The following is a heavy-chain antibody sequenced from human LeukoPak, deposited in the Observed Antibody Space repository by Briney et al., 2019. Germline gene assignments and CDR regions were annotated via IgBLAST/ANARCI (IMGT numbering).Heavy chain of an antibody. J-gene: IGHJ6*03. CDR2: ISTSSSYI. D-gene: IGHD3-3*01. Sequence: GGSLRLSCAASGLPFSSYSMNWVRQAPGKGLEWVSSISTSSSYIYYADSVKGRFTISRDNARNSLYLEMNSLRAEDTAVYYCARGGVLYYYYIDVWGKGTTVTISS. CDR3: ARGGVLYYYYIDV. CDR1: GLPFSSYS. V-gene: IGHV3-21*01.